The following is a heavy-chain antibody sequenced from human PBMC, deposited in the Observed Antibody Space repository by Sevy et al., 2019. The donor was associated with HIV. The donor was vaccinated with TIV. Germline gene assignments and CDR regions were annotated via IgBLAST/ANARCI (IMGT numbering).Heavy chain of an antibody. Sequence: SETLSLTCAVSGSSISSIYYWGWIRQPPGKGLEWIGTIYHGGSTYENPSLKSRVTISVDTSKNQFSLKVTSVTAADTAVYFCARHKAPAGTYFDYWGRGTLVTVSS. CDR2: IYHGGST. V-gene: IGHV4-38-2*01. D-gene: IGHD1-26*01. J-gene: IGHJ4*02. CDR1: GSSISSIYY. CDR3: ARHKAPAGTYFDY.